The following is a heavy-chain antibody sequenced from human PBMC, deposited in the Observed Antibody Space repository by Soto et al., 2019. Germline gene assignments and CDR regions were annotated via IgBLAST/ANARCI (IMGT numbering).Heavy chain of an antibody. V-gene: IGHV1-18*01. CDR2: IGPYTGVT. CDR1: GYTFTSYG. D-gene: IGHD3-10*01. Sequence: QVQLVQSGAEVKNPGASVKVSCKASGYTFTSYGFIWVRQAPGQGLEWMGWIGPYTGVTNYAQKFQGRVTMTTDTSTSTAYMELRSLRSDDTAVYYCARDGDGPGRHYDYWGQGTLITVSS. CDR3: ARDGDGPGRHYDY. J-gene: IGHJ4*02.